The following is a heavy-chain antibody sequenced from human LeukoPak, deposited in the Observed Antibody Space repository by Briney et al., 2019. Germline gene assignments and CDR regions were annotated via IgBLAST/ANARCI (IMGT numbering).Heavy chain of an antibody. D-gene: IGHD5-18*01. CDR3: ARQVDTTMALPDY. J-gene: IGHJ4*02. Sequence: EASVKVSCKTSGYTFTSYGMSWVRQAPGQRLKWMGWISTYNDNTNYAQKFRGRVTMTTDTSTSTVYMELRSLRSDDTAIYYCARQVDTTMALPDYWGQGTLVTVSS. V-gene: IGHV1-18*01. CDR1: GYTFTSYG. CDR2: ISTYNDNT.